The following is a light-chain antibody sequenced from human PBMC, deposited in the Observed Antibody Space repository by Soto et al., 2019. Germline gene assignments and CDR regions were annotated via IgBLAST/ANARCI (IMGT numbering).Light chain of an antibody. J-gene: IGKJ2*01. CDR3: QQYGSSPPVYA. CDR1: QSVKTY. CDR2: AVS. Sequence: DIQMTQSPSSLSASVGDRVTITCRASQSVKTYLNWYQQKPGKAPKALIYAVSSLQSGVPSRFSGSGSGTDFTLTISRLEPEDFAVYYCQQYGSSPPVYAFGQGTKLEIK. V-gene: IGKV1-39*01.